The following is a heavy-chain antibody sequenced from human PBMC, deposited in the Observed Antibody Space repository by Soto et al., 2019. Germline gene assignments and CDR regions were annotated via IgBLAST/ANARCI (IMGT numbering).Heavy chain of an antibody. CDR3: AREPNYFDY. Sequence: GASVKVSCKASGYTFTSYGISWVRQAPGQGLEWMGWISAHNGNKKYAQKLQGRVAMTTDTSTSTAYMELRSLRSDDTAVYYCAREPNYFDYWGQGTLVTVSS. CDR2: ISAHNGNK. J-gene: IGHJ4*02. CDR1: GYTFTSYG. V-gene: IGHV1-18*01.